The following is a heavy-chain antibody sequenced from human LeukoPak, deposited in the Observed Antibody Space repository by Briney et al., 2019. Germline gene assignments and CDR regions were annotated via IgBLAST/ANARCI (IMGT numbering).Heavy chain of an antibody. CDR3: ARVTTVTRSPWSWGPKKIGQEVNWSDP. Sequence: ASAKVSCKASGYTYTNYGISWVRQAPGQGLEWMGWISPYNGNTHYAQKFQGRVTMTTDTSTSTVYMELRRLRSDDTAVYYCARVTTVTRSPWSWGPKKIGQEVNWSDPWGQGTLITVS. V-gene: IGHV1-18*01. CDR1: GYTYTNYG. CDR2: ISPYNGNT. J-gene: IGHJ5*02. D-gene: IGHD4-17*01.